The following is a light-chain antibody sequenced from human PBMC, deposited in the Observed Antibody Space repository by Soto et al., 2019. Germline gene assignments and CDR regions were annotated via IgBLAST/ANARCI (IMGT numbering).Light chain of an antibody. V-gene: IGKV3-11*01. CDR2: GAS. Sequence: IVLTQSPGTLSLSPGERATLSCRASQSVSNYLAWYQQKVGQAPRLLIYGASNRATGIPDRFSGSGSGTDFTLTISSLEPEDSAVYYCQQRHMWPITFGQGTRLEIK. CDR1: QSVSNY. J-gene: IGKJ5*01. CDR3: QQRHMWPIT.